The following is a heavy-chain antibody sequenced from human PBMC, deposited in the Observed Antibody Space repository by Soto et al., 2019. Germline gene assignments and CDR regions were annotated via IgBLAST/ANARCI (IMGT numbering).Heavy chain of an antibody. CDR1: GGSISSSRSY. V-gene: IGHV4-39*01. CDR2: IFYSGST. J-gene: IGHJ5*02. Sequence: QLQLQESGPGLVKASETLSLTCNVSGGSISSSRSYWAWIRQPPGKGLEWIANIFYSGSTYYNPSIASRVTLSVDTSKNQFSLKLSSVTAADTAVYYCARQPTTADLDFWFDPWGQGTLVTVSS. CDR3: ARQPTTADLDFWFDP. D-gene: IGHD2-2*01.